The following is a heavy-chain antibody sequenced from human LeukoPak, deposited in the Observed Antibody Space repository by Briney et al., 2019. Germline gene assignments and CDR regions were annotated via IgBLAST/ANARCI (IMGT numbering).Heavy chain of an antibody. CDR2: IYYSGST. CDR1: GGSISSYY. D-gene: IGHD1-26*01. Sequence: SETLSLTCTVSGGSISSYYWSWIRQPPGKGLEWIGYIYYSGSTNYNPSLKSRGTISVDTSKNQFSLKLSSVRAADTAVYYCARGGGGSFHFVYWGQGTLVTVSS. CDR3: ARGGGGSFHFVY. J-gene: IGHJ4*02. V-gene: IGHV4-59*01.